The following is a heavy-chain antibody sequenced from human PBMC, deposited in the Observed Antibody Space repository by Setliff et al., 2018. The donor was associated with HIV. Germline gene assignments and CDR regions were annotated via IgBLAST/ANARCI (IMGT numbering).Heavy chain of an antibody. Sequence: SETLSLTCTVSRDSMSSETFYWSWVRKPAGKRLEWIGHISPSESTNYHPALKSRATISLDPSKNQFYLKVTSVTAADTAVYYCARVRYFDWLLSPPEDFQHWGQGTLVTVSS. CDR1: RDSMSSETFY. CDR2: ISPSEST. D-gene: IGHD3-9*01. J-gene: IGHJ1*01. CDR3: ARVRYFDWLLSPPEDFQH. V-gene: IGHV4-61*09.